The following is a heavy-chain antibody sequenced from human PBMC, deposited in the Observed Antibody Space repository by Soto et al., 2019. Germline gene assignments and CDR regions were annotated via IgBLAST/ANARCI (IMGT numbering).Heavy chain of an antibody. CDR3: GGGGGAGGDFDY. D-gene: IGHD3-10*01. CDR1: GYTFTSYG. J-gene: IGHJ4*02. Sequence: QVQLVQSGAEVKKPGASVKVSCKASGYTFTSYGISWVRQAPGQGLEWMGWISAYNGNTNYAQKLQGRVTMTTDTSTRTGCRGGGGRRADDRAVYYGGGGGGAGGDFDYWGQGTLVTVSS. V-gene: IGHV1-18*04. CDR2: ISAYNGNT.